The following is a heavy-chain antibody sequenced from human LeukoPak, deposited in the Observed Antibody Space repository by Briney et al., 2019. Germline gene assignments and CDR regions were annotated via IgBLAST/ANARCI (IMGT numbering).Heavy chain of an antibody. D-gene: IGHD2-2*02. V-gene: IGHV4-34*01. CDR1: GGSFSGYY. CDR3: ARRRLPKYCSSTSCYTPFYYYGMDL. J-gene: IGHJ6*02. CDR2: INQSGST. Sequence: KPSETLSLTCAVYGGSFSGYYWSWIRQPPGKGLEWIGEINQSGSTNYNPSLKSRVTISVDTSKNQFSLKLSSVTAADTAVYYCARRRLPKYCSSTSCYTPFYYYGMDLWGQGTTVTVSS.